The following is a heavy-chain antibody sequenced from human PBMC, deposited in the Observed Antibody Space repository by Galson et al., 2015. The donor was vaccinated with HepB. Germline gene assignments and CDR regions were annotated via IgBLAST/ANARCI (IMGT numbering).Heavy chain of an antibody. Sequence: SVKVSCKASGYTFTSYYMHWVRQAPGQGLEWMGIINPSGGSTSYAQKFQGRVTMTRDTSTSTVYMELSSLRSEDTAVYCCANGGNPNGYFDYWGQGTLVTVSS. CDR2: INPSGGST. D-gene: IGHD4-23*01. J-gene: IGHJ4*02. CDR3: ANGGNPNGYFDY. V-gene: IGHV1-46*01. CDR1: GYTFTSYY.